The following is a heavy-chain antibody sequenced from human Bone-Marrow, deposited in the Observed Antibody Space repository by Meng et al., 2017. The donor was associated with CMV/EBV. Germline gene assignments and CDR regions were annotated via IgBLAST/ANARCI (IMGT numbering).Heavy chain of an antibody. V-gene: IGHV1-2*02. D-gene: IGHD2/OR15-2a*01. CDR3: ARMWSLDNSNVNWFDP. J-gene: IGHJ5*02. Sequence: ASVKVSCKASGYTFTSYYMHWVRQAPGQGLEWMGWINPNSGGTNYAQKFQGRVTMTRDTSISTAYMELSSLRSEDTAVYYCARMWSLDNSNVNWFDPWGQGTLVTVSS. CDR1: GYTFTSYY. CDR2: INPNSGGT.